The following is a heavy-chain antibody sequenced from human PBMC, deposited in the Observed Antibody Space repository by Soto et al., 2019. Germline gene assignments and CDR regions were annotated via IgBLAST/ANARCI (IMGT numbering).Heavy chain of an antibody. J-gene: IGHJ4*02. CDR2: INHSGST. V-gene: IGHV4-34*01. CDR1: GVSFSGYY. Sequence: QVQLPQWGAGLLTPSETLSLTCAVYGVSFSGYYWSWIRQPPGKGLECIGEINHSGSTNYNRPLLCRFPISVDTSKSQFTLKLRAVTAADTAEYYSASSSTCEYWGQGTLVTVSS. CDR3: ASSSTCEY. D-gene: IGHD6-6*01.